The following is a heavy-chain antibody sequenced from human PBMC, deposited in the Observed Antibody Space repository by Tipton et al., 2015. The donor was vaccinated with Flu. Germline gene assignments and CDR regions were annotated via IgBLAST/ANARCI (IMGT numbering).Heavy chain of an antibody. CDR2: IRSKAYGGTT. Sequence: SLRLSCTASGFTFGDYAMSWVRQAPGQGLEWVGFIRSKAYGGTTEYAASVKGRFTISRDDYKSIAYLQMNSLKTEDTAVYYCTRDFYGDYVNSYFDLWGRGTLVTVSS. CDR3: TRDFYGDYVNSYFDL. D-gene: IGHD4-17*01. J-gene: IGHJ2*01. V-gene: IGHV3-49*04. CDR1: GFTFGDYA.